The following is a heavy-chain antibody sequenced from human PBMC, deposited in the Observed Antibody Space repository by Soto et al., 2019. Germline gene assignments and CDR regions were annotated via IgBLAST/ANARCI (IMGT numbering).Heavy chain of an antibody. V-gene: IGHV2-5*02. CDR1: GFSLSTSGVG. J-gene: IGHJ5*02. CDR3: AHSYQGVVYNWFDP. Sequence: ITLKESGPTLVKPTQTLTLTCIFSGFSLSTSGVGVGWIRQPPGKALEWLALIYWDDDKRYSPSLKSRLTITKDTSKNQVVLTMTNMDPVDTATYYCAHSYQGVVYNWFDPWGQGTLVTVSS. D-gene: IGHD2-2*01. CDR2: IYWDDDK.